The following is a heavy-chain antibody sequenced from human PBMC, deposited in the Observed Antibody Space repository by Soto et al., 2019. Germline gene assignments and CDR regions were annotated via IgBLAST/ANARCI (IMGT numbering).Heavy chain of an antibody. CDR2: IIPILGIA. Sequence: ASVKVSCKASGGTFSSYAISWVRQAPGQGLEWMGRIIPILGIANYAQKFQGKVTITADKSTGTAYMELSSLRSEDTAVYYCARTTPAYCGGDCYSDYWGQGTLVTVSS. CDR3: ARTTPAYCGGDCYSDY. CDR1: GGTFSSYA. J-gene: IGHJ4*02. V-gene: IGHV1-69*04. D-gene: IGHD2-21*02.